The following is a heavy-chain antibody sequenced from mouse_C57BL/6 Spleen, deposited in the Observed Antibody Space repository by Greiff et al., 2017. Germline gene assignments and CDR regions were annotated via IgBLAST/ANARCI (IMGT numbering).Heavy chain of an antibody. J-gene: IGHJ3*01. CDR3: ARRDGYGGFAY. D-gene: IGHD2-2*01. CDR2: ISNGGGST. V-gene: IGHV5-12*01. Sequence: DVQLVESGGGLVQPGGSLKLSCAASGFTFSDYYMYWVRQTPEKRLEWVAYISNGGGSTYYPDTVKGRFTISRDNAKNALYLQMSRLKSEDTAMYYCARRDGYGGFAYWGQGTLVTVSA. CDR1: GFTFSDYY.